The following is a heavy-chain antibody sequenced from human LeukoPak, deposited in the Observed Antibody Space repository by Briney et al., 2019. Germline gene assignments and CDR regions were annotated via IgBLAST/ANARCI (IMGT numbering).Heavy chain of an antibody. J-gene: IGHJ4*02. CDR3: TTSAAWLSDY. D-gene: IGHD5-12*01. Sequence: GGALRLSPAAPGFTFSSYSMNWGRPAPGKGLEWVGRIKSKSDGGTTDYAAPVKGRFTTSRDDSKNTLYLQMNSLKAEDTAVYYCTTSAAWLSDYWGQGTLVTVSS. CDR1: GFTFSSYS. V-gene: IGHV3-15*01. CDR2: IKSKSDGGTT.